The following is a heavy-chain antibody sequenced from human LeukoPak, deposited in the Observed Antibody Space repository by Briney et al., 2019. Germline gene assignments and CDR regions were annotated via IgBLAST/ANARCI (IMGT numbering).Heavy chain of an antibody. CDR3: SKDFLTSYYGPSVYYFDP. CDR2: IRSDGSNK. Sequence: GGSLRLSCAASGFTFSNFGMYWVRQAPGKGLEWVAFIRSDGSNKYYADSVKGRFTISRDNSKNTLYLQMNSLRAEDTAVYYCSKDFLTSYYGPSVYYFDPWGQGPLVAVSS. CDR1: GFTFSNFG. V-gene: IGHV3-30*02. J-gene: IGHJ5*02. D-gene: IGHD3-3*01.